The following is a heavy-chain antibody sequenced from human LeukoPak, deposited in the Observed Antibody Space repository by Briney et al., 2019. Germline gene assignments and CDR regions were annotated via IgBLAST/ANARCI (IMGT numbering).Heavy chain of an antibody. CDR1: GYTFTNFG. D-gene: IGHD5-12*01. CDR2: VSAYNANT. J-gene: IGHJ4*02. CDR3: ARSDLATITAGPFEY. V-gene: IGHV1-18*01. Sequence: ASVKVSCKASGYTFTNFGISWVRQAPGQGLEWMGWVSAYNANTNYAQKLQGRVTMTTDTSTSTAYMDLRSLRSDDTAIYFCARSDLATITAGPFEYWGQGTLVAVSS.